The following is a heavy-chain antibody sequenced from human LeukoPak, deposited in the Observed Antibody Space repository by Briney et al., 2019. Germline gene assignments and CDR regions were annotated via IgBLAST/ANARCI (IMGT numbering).Heavy chain of an antibody. Sequence: ASVKVSCKASDYTFTNYGISWVRQAPGQGLEWMGWISAYNGNTNYAQKLQGRVTMTTDTSTSTAYMELSSLRSDDTAVYYCARDRYFDWFSGDYFDYWGQGTLVTVSS. CDR1: DYTFTNYG. D-gene: IGHD3-9*01. J-gene: IGHJ4*02. CDR3: ARDRYFDWFSGDYFDY. V-gene: IGHV1-18*01. CDR2: ISAYNGNT.